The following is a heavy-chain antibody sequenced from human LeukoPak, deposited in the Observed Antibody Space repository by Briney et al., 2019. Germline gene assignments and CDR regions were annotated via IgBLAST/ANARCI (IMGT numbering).Heavy chain of an antibody. Sequence: GGSLRLSCAASGFTFNSYAMSWVRQPPGKGLQWVSVISGSGGSTYYADSVKGRFTISRDNSKNTLYLQMNSLRAEDTPVYYCAKEEGMSLDYWGQGTLVTVSS. CDR3: AKEEGMSLDY. CDR1: GFTFNSYA. J-gene: IGHJ4*02. CDR2: ISGSGGST. V-gene: IGHV3-23*01.